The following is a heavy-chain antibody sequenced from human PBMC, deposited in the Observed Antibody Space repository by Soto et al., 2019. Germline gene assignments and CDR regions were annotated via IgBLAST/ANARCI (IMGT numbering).Heavy chain of an antibody. CDR3: ARVGYSYGSAFGY. Sequence: GGSLRLSCAASGFTFSSYSMNWVRQAPGKGLEWVSSISSSSSYIYYADSVKGRFTISRDNAKNSLYLQMNSLRAEDTAVYYCARVGYSYGSAFGYWGQGTLVTVSS. D-gene: IGHD5-18*01. V-gene: IGHV3-21*01. CDR2: ISSSSSYI. J-gene: IGHJ4*02. CDR1: GFTFSSYS.